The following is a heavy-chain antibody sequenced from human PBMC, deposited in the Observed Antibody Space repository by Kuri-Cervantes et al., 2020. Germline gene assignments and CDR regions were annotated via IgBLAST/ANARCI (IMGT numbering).Heavy chain of an antibody. CDR3: ARMAGSSTSTTYYYYMDV. Sequence: SVKVSCKASGGTFSSYAISWVRQAPGQGLEWMRGIIPIFGTANYAQKFQGRVTITADESTSTAYMELSSLRSEDTAVYYCARMAGSSTSTTYYYYMDVWGKGTTVTVSS. D-gene: IGHD2-2*01. CDR1: GGTFSSYA. J-gene: IGHJ6*03. V-gene: IGHV1-69*13. CDR2: IIPIFGTA.